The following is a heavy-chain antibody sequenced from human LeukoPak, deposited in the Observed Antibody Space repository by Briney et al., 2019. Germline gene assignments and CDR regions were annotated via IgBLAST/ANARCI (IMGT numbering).Heavy chain of an antibody. J-gene: IGHJ4*02. Sequence: SGPTLVKPTQTLTLTCTFSGFSLSTSGVGVGWIRQPPGKALECLALIYWDEDKRYSPSLKSRLTITKDTSKNQVVLTMTNIDPVDTATYYCAHTLTGRGNPDFDYCGQGTLVTVSA. CDR1: GFSLSTSGVG. D-gene: IGHD4-23*01. CDR3: AHTLTGRGNPDFDY. V-gene: IGHV2-5*02. CDR2: IYWDEDK.